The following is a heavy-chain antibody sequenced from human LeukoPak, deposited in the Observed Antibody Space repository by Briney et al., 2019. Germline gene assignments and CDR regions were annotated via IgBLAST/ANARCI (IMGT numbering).Heavy chain of an antibody. V-gene: IGHV1-46*01. CDR2: INPSGSST. D-gene: IGHD1-26*01. CDR1: GYTFTNYY. Sequence: VASVKVSCKTSGYTFTNYYMHWVRQAPGQGLEWMGIINPSGSSTSYAQKFQGRVTLTRDTSTSTVYMELSSLRSEDTAVYYCARDVVGAIDYWGQGTLVTASS. J-gene: IGHJ4*02. CDR3: ARDVVGAIDY.